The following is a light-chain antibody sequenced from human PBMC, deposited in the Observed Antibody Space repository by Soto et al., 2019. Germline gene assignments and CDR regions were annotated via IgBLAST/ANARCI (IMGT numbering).Light chain of an antibody. V-gene: IGKV1-5*01. CDR1: QGIDRW. J-gene: IGKJ1*01. Sequence: DIQMTQSPSTLSASVGARVTITCRASQGIDRWLACYQQKPGKAPKLLIYDTYILESGVPSRFSGSGSGTEFTLTIGSLQPDDFATYYCQQYNNYPWTVGQGTKVEIK. CDR2: DTY. CDR3: QQYNNYPWT.